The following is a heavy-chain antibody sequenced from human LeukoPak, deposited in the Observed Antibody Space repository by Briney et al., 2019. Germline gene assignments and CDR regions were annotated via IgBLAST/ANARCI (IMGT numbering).Heavy chain of an antibody. V-gene: IGHV4-34*01. Sequence: SETLSLTCAVYGESLNGHYWSWIRQSPGKGLEWIGEGSGRGGTKFNPSLKSRVTISADTSKNQFSLKLSSVTAADTAVYYCARGGNGENSFIDYWGPGTLVTVSS. CDR3: ARGGNGENSFIDY. CDR1: GESLNGHY. CDR2: GSGRGGT. D-gene: IGHD4-23*01. J-gene: IGHJ4*02.